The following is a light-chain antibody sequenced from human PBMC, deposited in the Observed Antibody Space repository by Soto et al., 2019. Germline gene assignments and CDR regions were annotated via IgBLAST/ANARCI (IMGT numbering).Light chain of an antibody. J-gene: IGKJ1*01. Sequence: DIVMTQYPDSLAVSLGERATINCKSSQSVLYSSNNKNYLAWYQQKPGQPPKLLNYWASTRESGVPDRFSGSGSGTDFTLTISSLQAEDVAVYYCQQYYSTPWTFGQGTKVEIK. CDR3: QQYYSTPWT. CDR1: QSVLYSSNNKNY. CDR2: WAS. V-gene: IGKV4-1*01.